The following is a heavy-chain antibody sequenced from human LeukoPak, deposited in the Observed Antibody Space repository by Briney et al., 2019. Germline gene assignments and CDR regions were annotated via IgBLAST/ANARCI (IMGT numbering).Heavy chain of an antibody. Sequence: GGSLRLSCAASGFTFSDHYMSWIRQAPGKGLEWVSYIGSSRSYTNYADSVKGRFTISRDNAKESLCLQMNSLRAEDTAVYYCARSGGLYYDATGYYFAYWGQGTLVTVSS. CDR3: ARSGGLYYDATGYYFAY. V-gene: IGHV3-11*03. CDR2: IGSSRSYT. J-gene: IGHJ4*02. D-gene: IGHD3-22*01. CDR1: GFTFSDHY.